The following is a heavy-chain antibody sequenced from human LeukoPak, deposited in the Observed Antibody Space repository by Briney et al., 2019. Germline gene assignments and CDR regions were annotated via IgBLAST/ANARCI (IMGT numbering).Heavy chain of an antibody. V-gene: IGHV3-74*01. D-gene: IGHD3-22*01. Sequence: GGSLRLSCAASGFTFSTYWMHWVRQAPGKGLVWVSRIKYDGSMTTYGDSVKGRFSISRDNAKNTVDLQMNSLRAEDTAVYYCARGASSAYYVDYWGQGTLVTVSS. J-gene: IGHJ4*02. CDR2: IKYDGSMT. CDR1: GFTFSTYW. CDR3: ARGASSAYYVDY.